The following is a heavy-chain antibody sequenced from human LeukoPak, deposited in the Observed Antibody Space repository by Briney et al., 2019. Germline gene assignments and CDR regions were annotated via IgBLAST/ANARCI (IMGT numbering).Heavy chain of an antibody. CDR2: IIPIFGTA. Sequence: GASVKVSCKASGGTFISYAISWVRQAPGQGLEWMGGIIPIFGTANYAQKFQGRVTITADESTSTAYMELSSLRSEDTAVYYCAGPTYYYDSSGYYDYYYYGMDVWGQGTTVTVSS. D-gene: IGHD3-22*01. V-gene: IGHV1-69*13. CDR1: GGTFISYA. J-gene: IGHJ6*02. CDR3: AGPTYYYDSSGYYDYYYYGMDV.